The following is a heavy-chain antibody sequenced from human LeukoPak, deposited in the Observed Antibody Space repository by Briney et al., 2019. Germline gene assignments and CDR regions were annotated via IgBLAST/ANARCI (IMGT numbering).Heavy chain of an antibody. D-gene: IGHD5-12*01. CDR1: GFALSTYW. Sequence: GGSLRLSCVASGFALSTYWMDWVRQAPGKGPVWISHISGDGSRTSYADSVKGRFTIFRDNAKNTLYLQMNSLRAEDTAVYYCGRNRGYDALDYWGQGNLVTVSS. CDR2: ISGDGSRT. CDR3: GRNRGYDALDY. V-gene: IGHV3-74*01. J-gene: IGHJ4*02.